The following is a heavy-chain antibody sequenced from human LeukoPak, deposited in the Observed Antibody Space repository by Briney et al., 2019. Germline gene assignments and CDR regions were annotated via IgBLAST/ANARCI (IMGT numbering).Heavy chain of an antibody. CDR1: GGSISSSSYY. CDR2: IYYSGST. D-gene: IGHD1-26*01. J-gene: IGHJ6*03. CDR3: ASLGVGATIPPENYYYYMDV. Sequence: PSETLSLTCTVSGGSISSSSYYWGWIRQPPGKGLEWIGSIYYSGSTYYNPSLKSRVTISVDTSKNQFSLKLSSVTAADTAVYYCASLGVGATIPPENYYYYMDVWGKGTTVTVSS. V-gene: IGHV4-39*07.